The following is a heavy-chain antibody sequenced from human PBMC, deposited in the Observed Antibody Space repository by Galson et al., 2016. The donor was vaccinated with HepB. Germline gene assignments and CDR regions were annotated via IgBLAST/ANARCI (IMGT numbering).Heavy chain of an antibody. CDR3: ARSYYDFWSGLGY. CDR2: IYSGGYT. Sequence: SLRLSCAASGITFSTYAMSWVRQAPGQGLEWVSVIYSGGYTYYADSVKGRFTISRDDSKNTVYLQMNSLRAEDTAVYYCARSYYDFWSGLGYWGQGTLVTVSS. V-gene: IGHV3-53*01. J-gene: IGHJ4*02. D-gene: IGHD3-3*01. CDR1: GITFSTYA.